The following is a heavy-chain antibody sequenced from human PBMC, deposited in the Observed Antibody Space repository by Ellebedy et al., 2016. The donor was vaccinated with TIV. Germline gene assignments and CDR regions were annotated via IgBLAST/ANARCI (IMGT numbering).Heavy chain of an antibody. CDR2: IYPGDSDT. CDR3: ARRDSSSWYRDWEGDHDAFDI. D-gene: IGHD6-13*01. J-gene: IGHJ3*02. CDR1: GYSFTAYW. V-gene: IGHV5-51*01. Sequence: GESLKIYCKGSGYSFTAYWIGWVRQMPGKGLEWMGIIYPGDSDTRYSPSLQGQVTISADKSISNAYLQWSSLKASDTAMYYCARRDSSSWYRDWEGDHDAFDIWGQGTMVTVSS.